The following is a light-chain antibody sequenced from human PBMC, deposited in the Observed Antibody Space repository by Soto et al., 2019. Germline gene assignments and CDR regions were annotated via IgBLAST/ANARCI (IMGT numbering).Light chain of an antibody. Sequence: IVLTQSPGTLSLSPGERATLSCRASQSVRSNYLAWYQQKPGQAPGLLIYGASSRATGIPDRFSGSGSGTDFTLTISRLEPEDFAVYYCQQLGTFGQGTKVEIK. V-gene: IGKV3-20*01. CDR1: QSVRSNY. J-gene: IGKJ1*01. CDR3: QQLGT. CDR2: GAS.